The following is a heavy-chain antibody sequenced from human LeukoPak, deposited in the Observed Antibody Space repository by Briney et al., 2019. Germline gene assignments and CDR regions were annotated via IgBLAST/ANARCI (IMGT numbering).Heavy chain of an antibody. CDR1: GGTFSSYA. D-gene: IGHD3-3*01. V-gene: IGHV1-69*05. CDR2: IIPIFGTA. CDR3: ARVLPEQGRVVIADYYYYYMDV. J-gene: IGHJ6*03. Sequence: SVKVSCKASGGTFSSYAISWVRQAPGQGLEWMGGIIPIFGTANYAQKFQGRVTITTDESTSTAYMELSSLRSEDTAVYYCARVLPEQGRVVIADYYYYYMDVWGKGTTVTVSS.